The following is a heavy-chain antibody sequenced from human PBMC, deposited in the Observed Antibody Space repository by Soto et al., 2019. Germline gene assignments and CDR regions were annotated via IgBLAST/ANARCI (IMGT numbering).Heavy chain of an antibody. CDR3: ARRVSTTSGWQN. Sequence: GESLKISCKGSGYSFTSYWISWVRQMPGKGLEWMGRIDPSDSYTNYSPSFQGHVTISADKSIDTAYLQWSSLTASDTATYYCARRVSTTSGWQNWGQGVLVTVSS. V-gene: IGHV5-10-1*01. CDR2: IDPSDSYT. J-gene: IGHJ4*02. D-gene: IGHD6-19*01. CDR1: GYSFTSYW.